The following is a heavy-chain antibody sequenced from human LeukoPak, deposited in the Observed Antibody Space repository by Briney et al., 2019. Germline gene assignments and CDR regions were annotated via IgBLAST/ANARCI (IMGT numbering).Heavy chain of an antibody. Sequence: GGSLRLSCTASGFTFSSYAMSWVRQAPGKGLVWVSRINSDGSILSYADSVKGRFTISRDNAKNTLYLQMNSLRAEDTAVYYCARYSSGSSDYWGQGTLVTVSS. J-gene: IGHJ4*02. CDR3: ARYSSGSSDY. D-gene: IGHD5-18*01. CDR1: GFTFSSYA. CDR2: INSDGSIL. V-gene: IGHV3-74*01.